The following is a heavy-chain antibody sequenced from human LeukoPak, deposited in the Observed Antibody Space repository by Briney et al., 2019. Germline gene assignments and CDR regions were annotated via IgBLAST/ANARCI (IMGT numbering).Heavy chain of an antibody. V-gene: IGHV3-48*04. Sequence: GGSLRLSCEASGFTFSTYSMNWVRQAPGKGLEWVAHISSGSANIYYADSVKGRFTISRDNAENSLYLQMSSLRAEDTAVYYCASFYGGPRDAFDIWGQGTMVTVSS. CDR3: ASFYGGPRDAFDI. CDR2: ISSGSANI. J-gene: IGHJ3*02. CDR1: GFTFSTYS. D-gene: IGHD4-23*01.